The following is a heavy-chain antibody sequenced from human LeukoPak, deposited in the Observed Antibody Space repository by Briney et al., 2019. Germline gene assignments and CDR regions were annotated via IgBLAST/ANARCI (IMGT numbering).Heavy chain of an antibody. D-gene: IGHD6-19*01. CDR2: IIPIFGTA. CDR3: ARDSSSGWYAAGWYSDL. V-gene: IGHV1-69*06. CDR1: GYTFTSYY. J-gene: IGHJ2*01. Sequence: SVKVSCKASGYTFTSYYMHWVRQAPGQGLEWMGGIIPIFGTANYAQKFQGRVTITADKSTSTAYMELSSLRSEDTAVYYCARDSSSGWYAAGWYSDLWGRGTLVTVSS.